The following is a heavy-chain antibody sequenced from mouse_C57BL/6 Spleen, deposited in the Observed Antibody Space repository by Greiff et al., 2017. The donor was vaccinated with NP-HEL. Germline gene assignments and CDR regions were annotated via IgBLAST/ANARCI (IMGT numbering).Heavy chain of an antibody. CDR3: ARWGGSSYFDV. J-gene: IGHJ1*03. CDR2: IHPNSGST. CDR1: GYTFTSYW. V-gene: IGHV1-64*01. D-gene: IGHD1-1*01. Sequence: QVQLQQPGAELVKPGASVKLSCKASGYTFTSYWMHWVKQRPGQGLEWIGMIHPNSGSTNYNEKFKSKATLTVDKSSSTAYMQRSSLTSEDSAVYYCARWGGSSYFDVWGTGTTVTVSS.